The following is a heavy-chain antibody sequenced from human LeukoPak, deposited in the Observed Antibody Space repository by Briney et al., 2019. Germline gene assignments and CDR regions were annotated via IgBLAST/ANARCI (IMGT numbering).Heavy chain of an antibody. CDR1: GFTFSSYG. CDR3: AKDGNLVY. V-gene: IGHV3-30*18. Sequence: PGRSLRLSCAASGFTFSSYGMHWVRQAPGKGLEWVAVISYDGSNKYYADSVKDRFTISRDNSKNTLYLQMNSLRAEDTAVYYCAKDGNLVYWGQGTLVTVSS. J-gene: IGHJ4*02. CDR2: ISYDGSNK. D-gene: IGHD1-26*01.